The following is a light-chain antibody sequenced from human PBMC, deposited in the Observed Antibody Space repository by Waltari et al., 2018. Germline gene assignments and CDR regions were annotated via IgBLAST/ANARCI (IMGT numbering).Light chain of an antibody. J-gene: IGKJ4*01. CDR1: QAISNK. Sequence: DIQLTQSPSSVSASVGDTVTIACRASQAISNKLAWYQQREGKAPKLLIFAASTLQGGVPSRFSGSGSGTDFTLTINSLQPEDFATYYCQEANSFPRATFGGGTKVEIK. CDR3: QEANSFPRAT. CDR2: AAS. V-gene: IGKV1-12*01.